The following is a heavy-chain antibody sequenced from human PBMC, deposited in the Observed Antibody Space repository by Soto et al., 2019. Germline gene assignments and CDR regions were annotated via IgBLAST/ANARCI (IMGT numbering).Heavy chain of an antibody. V-gene: IGHV1-69*13. D-gene: IGHD3-22*01. Sequence: SVKVSCKASGGTFSSYAISWVRQAPGQGLEWMGGIIPIFGTANYAQKFQGRVTITADESTSTAYMELSSLRSEDTAVYYCARDKSYNYDNSRGYCCRYYGTDVWAQGPTVTVS. CDR1: GGTFSSYA. CDR2: IIPIFGTA. CDR3: ARDKSYNYDNSRGYCCRYYGTDV. J-gene: IGHJ6*02.